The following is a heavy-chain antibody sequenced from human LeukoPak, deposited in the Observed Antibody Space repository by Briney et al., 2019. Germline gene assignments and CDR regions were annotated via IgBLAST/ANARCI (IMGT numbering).Heavy chain of an antibody. Sequence: GESLKISCKISGYTLTNNWIGWVRQVPGKGLEWMGLIYPGYSDAKYSPSFQGQVTLSVDASISTAYMELSRLRSDDTAVYYCARDGRGSGGGDYWGQGTLVTVSS. J-gene: IGHJ4*02. CDR2: IYPGYSDA. CDR1: GYTLTNNW. V-gene: IGHV5-51*01. CDR3: ARDGRGSGGGDY. D-gene: IGHD6-19*01.